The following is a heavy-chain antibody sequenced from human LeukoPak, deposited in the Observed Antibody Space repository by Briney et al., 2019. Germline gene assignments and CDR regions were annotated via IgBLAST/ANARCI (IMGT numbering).Heavy chain of an antibody. CDR2: MNPNSGNT. V-gene: IGHV1-8*03. J-gene: IGHJ3*02. D-gene: IGHD1-26*01. Sequence: ASVKVSCKASGYTFTGYYMHWVRQATGQGLEWMGWMNPNSGNTGYAQKFQGRVTITRNTSISTAYMELSSLRSEDTAVYYCARDSGSYLEDAFDIWGQGTMVTVSS. CDR3: ARDSGSYLEDAFDI. CDR1: GYTFTGYY.